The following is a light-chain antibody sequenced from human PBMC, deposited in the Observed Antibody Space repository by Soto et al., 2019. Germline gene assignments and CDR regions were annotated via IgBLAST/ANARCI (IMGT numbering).Light chain of an antibody. Sequence: QSVLTQPPSVSVAPGQRVTISCSGSSSNIGAGYDVHWYQQLPGTAPKLLISANNIRPSGVPDRFSGSKSGTSASLAITGLQAEDEADYYCQSYDSSLSGSGVFGGGTKVTVL. J-gene: IGLJ3*02. CDR1: SSNIGAGYD. CDR3: QSYDSSLSGSGV. CDR2: ANN. V-gene: IGLV1-40*01.